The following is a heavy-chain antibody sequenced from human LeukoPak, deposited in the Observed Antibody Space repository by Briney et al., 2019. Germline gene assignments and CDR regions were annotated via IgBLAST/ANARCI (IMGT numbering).Heavy chain of an antibody. CDR3: ARDIVYDSSGYMGLDP. Sequence: SETLSLTCTVSGGSISSSSYYWGWIRQPPGKGLEWIGSIYYSGCTYYNPSLKSRVTISVDTSKNQFSLKLSSVTAADTAVYYCARDIVYDSSGYMGLDPWGQGTLVTVSS. D-gene: IGHD3-22*01. CDR1: GGSISSSSYY. CDR2: IYYSGCT. V-gene: IGHV4-39*07. J-gene: IGHJ5*02.